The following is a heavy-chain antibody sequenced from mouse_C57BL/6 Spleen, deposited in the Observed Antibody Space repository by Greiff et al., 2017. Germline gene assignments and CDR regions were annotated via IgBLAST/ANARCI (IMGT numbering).Heavy chain of an antibody. D-gene: IGHD4-1*01. Sequence: VQLKESGPGLVAPSQSLSITCTVSGFSLTSYGVDWVRQSPGKGLEWLGVIWGVGSTNYNSALKSILSISKDNSKSQVFLKMNRLQTDDTAMYYCARLGRDGAMDDWGQGTSVTVSS. CDR3: ARLGRDGAMDD. J-gene: IGHJ4*01. CDR2: IWGVGST. V-gene: IGHV2-6*01. CDR1: GFSLTSYG.